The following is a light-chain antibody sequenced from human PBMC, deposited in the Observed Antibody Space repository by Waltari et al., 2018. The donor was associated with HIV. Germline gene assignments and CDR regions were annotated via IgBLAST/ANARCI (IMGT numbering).Light chain of an antibody. CDR1: QSLLHGSGFDY. V-gene: IGKV2-28*01. CDR2: LGS. J-gene: IGKJ4*01. CDR3: MQSLQTPLT. Sequence: DIVMTQSPLSLPVTPGEAASISCRSRQSLLHGSGFDYLDWYLQKPGQPPQLLIYLGSNRASGVSDRFSGSGSGTDFTLEISKVEPEDVGVYFCMQSLQTPLTFGGGTKVE.